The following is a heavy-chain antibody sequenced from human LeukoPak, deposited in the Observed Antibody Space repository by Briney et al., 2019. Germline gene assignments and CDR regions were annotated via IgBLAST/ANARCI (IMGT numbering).Heavy chain of an antibody. CDR1: GFTFSSYW. J-gene: IGHJ4*02. V-gene: IGHV3-74*01. CDR2: IKSDGSIT. Sequence: GGSLRLSCAASGFTFSSYWMHWVRQGPGKGLVWVSRIKSDGSITNYADSVKGRFTISRDNAKNTLYLQMNSLRVEDTALYYCAKGRSGSCYSQSDYWGQGTLVTVSS. D-gene: IGHD2-15*01. CDR3: AKGRSGSCYSQSDY.